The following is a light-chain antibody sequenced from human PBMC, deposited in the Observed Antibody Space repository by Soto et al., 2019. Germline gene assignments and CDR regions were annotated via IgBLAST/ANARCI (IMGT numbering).Light chain of an antibody. J-gene: IGLJ2*01. CDR1: SSDGGSYNL. Sequence: QSALTQPASVSGSPGQAITISCTGTSSDGGSYNLVSWYPQPPGKAPKLMIYEGSKRPSVVSNRFSGSKSGHTASLTISGLQAEDEADYYCCSYADSSTYVVFGGGTKVTVL. CDR2: EGS. CDR3: CSYADSSTYVV. V-gene: IGLV2-23*01.